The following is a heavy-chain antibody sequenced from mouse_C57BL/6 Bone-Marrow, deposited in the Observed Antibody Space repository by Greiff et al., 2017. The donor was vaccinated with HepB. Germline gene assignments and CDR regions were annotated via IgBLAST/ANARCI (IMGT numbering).Heavy chain of an antibody. CDR3: AERRLLRCDYYAMDY. D-gene: IGHD1-1*01. CDR1: GYTFTSYW. V-gene: IGHV1-64*01. Sequence: QVQLQQPGAELVKPGASVKLSCKASGYTFTSYWMHWVKQRPGQGLEWIGMIHPNSGSTNYNEKFKSKATLTVDKSSSTAYMQLSSLTSEDAAVYYCAERRLLRCDYYAMDYWGQGTSVTVSS. J-gene: IGHJ4*01. CDR2: IHPNSGST.